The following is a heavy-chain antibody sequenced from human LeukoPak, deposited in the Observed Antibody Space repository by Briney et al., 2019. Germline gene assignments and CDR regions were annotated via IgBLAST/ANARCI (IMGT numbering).Heavy chain of an antibody. CDR1: GYTFTGYY. V-gene: IGHV1-2*02. CDR2: INPNSGGT. CDR3: ARGKESGWYSTAY. Sequence: EASVKVSCKASGYTFTGYYMHWVRQAPGQGLEWMGWINPNSGGTNYAQKFQGRVTMTRDTSISTAYMELSRLRSDDTAVYYRARGKESGWYSTAYWGQGTLVTVSS. J-gene: IGHJ4*02. D-gene: IGHD6-19*01.